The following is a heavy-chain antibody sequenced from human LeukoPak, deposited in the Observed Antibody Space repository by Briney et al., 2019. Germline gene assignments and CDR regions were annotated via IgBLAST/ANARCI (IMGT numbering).Heavy chain of an antibody. Sequence: GGSLRLSCAASGFTFSTYAMSWVRQAPGKGLEWVSAISGSGGSTFYADSVKGRFTISRDNSKSTLYLQMNSLRAEDTAVYYCAKGRGNTGYQWLYYGMDVWGQGTSLTVSS. CDR3: AKGRGNTGYQWLYYGMDV. CDR1: GFTFSTYA. D-gene: IGHD3-9*01. CDR2: ISGSGGST. J-gene: IGHJ6*02. V-gene: IGHV3-23*01.